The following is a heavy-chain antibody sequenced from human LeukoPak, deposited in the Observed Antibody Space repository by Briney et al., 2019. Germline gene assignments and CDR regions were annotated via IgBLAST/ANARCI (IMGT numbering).Heavy chain of an antibody. CDR2: IIPILGIA. Sequence: ASVRVSCKASGGTFSSYAISWVRQAPGQGLEWMGRIIPILGIANYAQKFQGRVTITADKSTSTAYMELSSLRSEDTAVYYCARALKPSVTLYYYGMDVWGQGTTVTVSS. D-gene: IGHD5/OR15-5a*01. CDR1: GGTFSSYA. J-gene: IGHJ6*02. CDR3: ARALKPSVTLYYYGMDV. V-gene: IGHV1-69*04.